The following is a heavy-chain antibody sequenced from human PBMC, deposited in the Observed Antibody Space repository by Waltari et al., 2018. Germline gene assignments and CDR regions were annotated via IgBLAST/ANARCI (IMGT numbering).Heavy chain of an antibody. CDR2: INPSGGST. Sequence: QVQLVQSGAEVKKPGASVKVSCKASGYTFTSYYMHWVRQAPGQGLEWMGIINPSGGSTSYEQKFQGRVTMTRDTSTSTVYMELSSLRSEDTAVYYCARDPWGMVQGGGGMDVWGQGTTVTVSS. J-gene: IGHJ6*02. V-gene: IGHV1-46*01. D-gene: IGHD3-10*01. CDR1: GYTFTSYY. CDR3: ARDPWGMVQGGGGMDV.